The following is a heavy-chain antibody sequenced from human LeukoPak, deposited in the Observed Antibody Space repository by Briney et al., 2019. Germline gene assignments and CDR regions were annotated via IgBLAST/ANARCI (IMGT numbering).Heavy chain of an antibody. Sequence: PGGSLRLSCAASGFTFSNYGLHWVRQAPGKGLEWVAVIPNDGSNRYYTESVKGRFTISRDNSKNTLYLQMSSLRAEDTAVYYCAKDLSRAHYYGMDVWGQGTTVTVSS. CDR3: AKDLSRAHYYGMDV. CDR2: IPNDGSNR. V-gene: IGHV3-30*18. J-gene: IGHJ6*02. CDR1: GFTFSNYG.